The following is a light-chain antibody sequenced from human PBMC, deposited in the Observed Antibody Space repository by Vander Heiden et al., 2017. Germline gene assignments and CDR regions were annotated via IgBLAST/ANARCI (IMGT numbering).Light chain of an antibody. CDR3: QQYDNLFT. CDR2: DAS. J-gene: IGKJ3*01. Sequence: DIQMTQSPSSLSASVGDRVTITCQARQDISNYLNWYQQKPGKAPKLLIYDASKLETGVPSRFSGSGSGTDFTFTISSLQPEDIATYYCQQYDNLFTFGPGTKVDIK. V-gene: IGKV1-33*01. CDR1: QDISNY.